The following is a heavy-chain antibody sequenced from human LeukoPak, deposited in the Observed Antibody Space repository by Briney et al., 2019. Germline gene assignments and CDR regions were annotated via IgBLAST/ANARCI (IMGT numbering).Heavy chain of an antibody. CDR3: ARDSSSWYTYYYMDV. Sequence: GASVKVSCKASGYTFTSYGILWVRQAPGQGLEWMGWISTYNGNTNYAQKIQGRVTMTTDTSTSTAYMELRSLRSDDTAVYYCARDSSSWYTYYYMDVWGKGTTVTVSS. D-gene: IGHD6-13*01. J-gene: IGHJ6*03. V-gene: IGHV1-18*01. CDR2: ISTYNGNT. CDR1: GYTFTSYG.